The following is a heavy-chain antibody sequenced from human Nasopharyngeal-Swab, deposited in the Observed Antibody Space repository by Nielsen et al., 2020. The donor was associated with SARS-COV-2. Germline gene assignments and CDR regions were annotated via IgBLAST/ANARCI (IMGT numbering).Heavy chain of an antibody. Sequence: SLRLSCAVSGFTFSTFWMTWVRQAPGKGLEWVANIKEDGSQKYYLDSVKGRFTISRDNAKNSLYLQMNSLRAEDTAIYFCARAVAGATDYWGQGTLVTVSS. V-gene: IGHV3-7*03. CDR2: IKEDGSQK. D-gene: IGHD1-26*01. CDR1: GFTFSTFW. J-gene: IGHJ4*02. CDR3: ARAVAGATDY.